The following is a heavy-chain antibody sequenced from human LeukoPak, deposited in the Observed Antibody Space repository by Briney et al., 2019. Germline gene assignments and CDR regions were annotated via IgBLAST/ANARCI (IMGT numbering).Heavy chain of an antibody. Sequence: GGSLRLSCAASGFTFSSYWMSWVRQAPGKGLEWVANIKHDEIEKYHEDSVKGRFTISRDNAKNSLYLQMNSLRAEDTAVYYCARDTGALVTHFDYWGQGTLVTVSS. CDR1: GFTFSSYW. CDR2: IKHDEIEK. CDR3: ARDTGALVTHFDY. D-gene: IGHD5-18*01. V-gene: IGHV3-7*03. J-gene: IGHJ4*02.